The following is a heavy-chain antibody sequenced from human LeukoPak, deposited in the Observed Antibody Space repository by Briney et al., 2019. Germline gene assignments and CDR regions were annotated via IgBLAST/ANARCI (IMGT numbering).Heavy chain of an antibody. CDR2: ITGSGAYT. J-gene: IGHJ4*02. V-gene: IGHV3-23*01. CDR1: GFTFNNYA. D-gene: IGHD3-10*01. CDR3: AKSFWWFGEFSPFDY. Sequence: GGSLRLSCTASGFTFNNYAMTWVRQAPGKGLEWVSAITGSGAYTNYADSVKGRFTISRDNAKNSLYLQMNSLRAEDTAVYYCAKSFWWFGEFSPFDYWGQGTLVTVSS.